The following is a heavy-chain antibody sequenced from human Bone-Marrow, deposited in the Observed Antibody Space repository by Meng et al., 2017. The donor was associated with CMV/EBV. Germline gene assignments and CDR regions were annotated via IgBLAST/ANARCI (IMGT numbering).Heavy chain of an antibody. CDR2: IYYSGST. D-gene: IGHD1-7*01. CDR3: ARGAITGTTLSWFDP. CDR1: GGSISSSSSY. J-gene: IGHJ5*02. V-gene: IGHV4-39*07. Sequence: GGSISSSSSYWGCIRQPPGKGLEWIGSIYYSGSTYYNPSLKSRVTISVDTSKNQFSLKLSSVTAADTAVYYCARGAITGTTLSWFDPWGQGTLVTVSS.